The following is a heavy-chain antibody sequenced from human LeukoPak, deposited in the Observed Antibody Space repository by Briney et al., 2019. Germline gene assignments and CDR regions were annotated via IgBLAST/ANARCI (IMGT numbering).Heavy chain of an antibody. CDR3: ARETRYFDWLGWFDI. Sequence: GASVKVSCKASGYTFTSYGISWVRQAPGQGLEWMGWISAYNGNTNYAQKLQGRVTMTTDTSTSTAYMELRSLRSDDTAVYYCARETRYFDWLGWFDIWGQGTMVTVSS. CDR1: GYTFTSYG. CDR2: ISAYNGNT. V-gene: IGHV1-18*01. J-gene: IGHJ3*02. D-gene: IGHD3-9*01.